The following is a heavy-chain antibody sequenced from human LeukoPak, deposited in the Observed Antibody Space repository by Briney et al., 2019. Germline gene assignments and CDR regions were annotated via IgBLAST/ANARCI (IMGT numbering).Heavy chain of an antibody. CDR2: IGISSGNT. V-gene: IGHV3-48*01. CDR1: GFRFSDYS. CDR3: ARDYKYAFDN. Sequence: GGSLRLSCAASGFRFSDYSMNWVRQAPGKGLEWISYIGISSGNTNYADSVKGRFTISGDKAKNSLYLQMNSLRVEDTAVYNCARDYKYAFDNWGQGTLVTVSS. D-gene: IGHD5-24*01. J-gene: IGHJ4*02.